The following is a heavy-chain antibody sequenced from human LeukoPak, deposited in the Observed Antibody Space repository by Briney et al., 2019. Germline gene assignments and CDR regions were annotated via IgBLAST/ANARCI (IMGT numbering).Heavy chain of an antibody. V-gene: IGHV3-23*01. J-gene: IGHJ4*02. CDR2: ISGSGVST. CDR1: GFTFTSYP. D-gene: IGHD6-19*01. CDR3: AKVTTGIAVAGAFDY. Sequence: SGGSLRLSCAASGFTFTSYPMTWVRQAPGKGLEWVSAISGSGVSTYYADSVKGRFTISRDNSKNTVYLQMNSLRAEDTAVYYCAKVTTGIAVAGAFDYWGQGTLVTVSS.